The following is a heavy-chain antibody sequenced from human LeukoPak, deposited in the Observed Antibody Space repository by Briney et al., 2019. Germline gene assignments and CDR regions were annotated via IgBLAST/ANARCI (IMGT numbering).Heavy chain of an antibody. CDR1: GFTFSGYA. CDR2: ISGSGGST. D-gene: IGHD3-3*01. V-gene: IGHV3-23*01. Sequence: PGGSLRLSCAASGFTFSGYAMSWVRQAPGKGLEWVSAISGSGGSTYYADSVKGRFTISRDNSKNTLYLQMNSLRAEDTAVYYCAKRAHHDFWSGSYYYYMDVWGKGTTVTVSS. CDR3: AKRAHHDFWSGSYYYYMDV. J-gene: IGHJ6*03.